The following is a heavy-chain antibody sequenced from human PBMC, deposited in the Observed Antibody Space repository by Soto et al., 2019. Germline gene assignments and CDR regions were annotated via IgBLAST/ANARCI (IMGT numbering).Heavy chain of an antibody. V-gene: IGHV4-4*02. Sequence: QVQVQESGPGLVKPSGTLSLTCAVTGGSINNSDWWSWVRQPPGKGLEWIGEIYHSGSYNYNPSLKSRVTMSLDKSNNLFSLKLTSVTAADRAIYYCAPGPGYSSRWFDNWGQGTLVTVSS. CDR1: GGSINNSDW. CDR2: IYHSGSY. D-gene: IGHD6-13*01. CDR3: APGPGYSSRWFDN. J-gene: IGHJ5*02.